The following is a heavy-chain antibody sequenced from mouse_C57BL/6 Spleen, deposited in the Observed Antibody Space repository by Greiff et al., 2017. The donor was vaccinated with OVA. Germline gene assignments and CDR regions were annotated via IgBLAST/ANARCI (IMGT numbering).Heavy chain of an antibody. V-gene: IGHV1-59*01. Sequence: VQLQQSGAELVRPGTSVKLSCKASGYTFTSYWMHWVKQRPGQGLEWIGVIDPSDSYTNYNQKFKGKATLTVDTSSSTAYMQLSSLTSEDSAVYYCASDSTSFAYWGQGTLVTVSA. CDR1: GYTFTSYW. CDR2: IDPSDSYT. CDR3: ASDSTSFAY. D-gene: IGHD2-5*01. J-gene: IGHJ3*01.